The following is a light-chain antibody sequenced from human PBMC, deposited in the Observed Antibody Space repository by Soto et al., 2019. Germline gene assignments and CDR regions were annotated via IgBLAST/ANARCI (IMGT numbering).Light chain of an antibody. CDR3: SSYTSSSSLVL. V-gene: IGLV2-14*01. J-gene: IGLJ3*02. CDR1: SSDVGTYNY. CDR2: EVS. Sequence: QSALTQPASVSGSPGLSITISCTGTSSDVGTYNYVSWYQQHPGKAPKLMIYEVSHRPSGISNRFSGPKSGSTASLTISGLQAEDEADYFCSSYTSSSSLVLFGGGTKLTVL.